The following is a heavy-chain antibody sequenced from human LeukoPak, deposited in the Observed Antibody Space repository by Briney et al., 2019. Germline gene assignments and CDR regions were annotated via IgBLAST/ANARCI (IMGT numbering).Heavy chain of an antibody. CDR1: GFTFSSYA. CDR2: ISGSGTST. V-gene: IGHV3-23*01. J-gene: IGHJ4*02. D-gene: IGHD2-2*01. Sequence: GGSLRLSCAASGFTFSSYAMSWVRQAPGKGLEWVSGISGSGTSTYYADSVKGRFTISRDNSKNTLYLQMNSLRAEDTAVYYCARDQVDCSSSSCYERGFDYWGQGTLVTVSS. CDR3: ARDQVDCSSSSCYERGFDY.